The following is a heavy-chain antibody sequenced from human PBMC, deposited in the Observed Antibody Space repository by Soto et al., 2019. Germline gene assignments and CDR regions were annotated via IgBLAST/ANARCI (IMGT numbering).Heavy chain of an antibody. V-gene: IGHV1-18*01. D-gene: IGHD3-22*01. J-gene: IGHJ4*02. Sequence: ASVKGSCKASGYTFTSYGISWVRQAPGQGLEWMGWISAYNGNTNYAQKFQGRVTMTTDTSTSTAHMELRSLRSDDTAVYYCARERLAYYYDSSEEDFDYWGQGTLVTGSS. CDR1: GYTFTSYG. CDR3: ARERLAYYYDSSEEDFDY. CDR2: ISAYNGNT.